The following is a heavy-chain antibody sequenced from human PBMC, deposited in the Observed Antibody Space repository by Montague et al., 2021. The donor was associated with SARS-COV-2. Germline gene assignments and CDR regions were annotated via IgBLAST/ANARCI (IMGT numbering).Heavy chain of an antibody. CDR3: ARDLPPSRPRDPV. D-gene: IGHD2/OR15-2a*01. J-gene: IGHJ4*02. V-gene: IGHV4-59*01. Sequence: SETLSLTCTVSGGSTSSYYWSWIRQPPGKGLEWIGYIYYSGSTNYNPSLKSRVTISVDTSKNQFSLTLSSVTAADTAVYYCARDLPPSRPRDPVWGQGTLVTVSS. CDR2: IYYSGST. CDR1: GGSTSSYY.